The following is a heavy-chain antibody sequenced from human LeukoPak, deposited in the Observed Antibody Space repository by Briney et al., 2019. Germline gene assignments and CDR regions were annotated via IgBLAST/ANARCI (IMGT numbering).Heavy chain of an antibody. CDR1: GGSISSYY. CDR2: IYYSGST. Sequence: SETLSLTCTVSGGSISSYYWSWIRQPPGKGLEWIGYIYYSGSTNYNPSLKSRVTISVDTSKNQFSLKLSSVTAADTAVYYCARVAAAGIYGMDVWGQGTTVTVTS. D-gene: IGHD6-13*01. J-gene: IGHJ6*02. CDR3: ARVAAAGIYGMDV. V-gene: IGHV4-59*01.